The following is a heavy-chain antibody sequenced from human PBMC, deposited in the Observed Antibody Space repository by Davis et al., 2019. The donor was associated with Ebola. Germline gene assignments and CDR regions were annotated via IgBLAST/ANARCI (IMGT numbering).Heavy chain of an antibody. CDR2: IYPGDSDT. Sequence: PGGSLRLSCKGSGYSFTSYWIGWVRQMPGKGLEWMGIIYPGDSDTRYRPSFEGQVTISVDRSISTAYLQWSSLKASDTAMYYCARQESLYGSIDYWGQGTLVTVSS. V-gene: IGHV5-51*01. D-gene: IGHD6-13*01. CDR1: GYSFTSYW. CDR3: ARQESLYGSIDY. J-gene: IGHJ4*02.